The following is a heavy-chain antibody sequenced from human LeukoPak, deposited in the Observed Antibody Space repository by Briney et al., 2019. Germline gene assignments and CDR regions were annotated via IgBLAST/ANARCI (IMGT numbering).Heavy chain of an antibody. D-gene: IGHD2-2*01. CDR1: GFTFRNAW. V-gene: IGHV3-15*01. J-gene: IGHJ4*02. Sequence: GGSLRLSCAASGFTFRNAWMNWVRQTPGKGLEWVGRIKSKTNGGTTDYAAPVKDRFTISRDDSKNTLYVQMNSLKTEDTAVYYCTTLSRYCSSTSCQGYFDYWGQGTLVTVFS. CDR3: TTLSRYCSSTSCQGYFDY. CDR2: IKSKTNGGTT.